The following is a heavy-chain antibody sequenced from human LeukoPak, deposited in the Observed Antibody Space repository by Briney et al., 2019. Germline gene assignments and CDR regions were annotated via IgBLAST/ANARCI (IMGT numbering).Heavy chain of an antibody. CDR2: MWYDGSNK. CDR1: GFTFSSYG. D-gene: IGHD5-12*01. Sequence: GGSLRLSCAASGFTFSSYGMHWVRQAAGKGLERVAVMWYDGSNKYYADSVKGRFTISRDNSKNTLSLQMNSLRVEDTAVYYCARSRGYSGYDIDYWGQGTLVTVSS. J-gene: IGHJ4*02. CDR3: ARSRGYSGYDIDY. V-gene: IGHV3-33*01.